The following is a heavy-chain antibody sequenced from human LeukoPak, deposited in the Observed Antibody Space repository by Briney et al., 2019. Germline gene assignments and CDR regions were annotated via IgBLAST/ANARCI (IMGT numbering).Heavy chain of an antibody. CDR1: GGSISGYH. Sequence: SETLSLTCTVSGGSISGYHWSWIRQPPGKGLDWIGHIYYSGSTKYNPSLKSRVTMSVDTSKNQFSLKLSSVTAADTAVYYCARGGLENGYHANDGFDICGQGTMVTVSS. J-gene: IGHJ3*02. CDR2: IYYSGST. V-gene: IGHV4-59*01. CDR3: ARGGLENGYHANDGFDI. D-gene: IGHD3-22*01.